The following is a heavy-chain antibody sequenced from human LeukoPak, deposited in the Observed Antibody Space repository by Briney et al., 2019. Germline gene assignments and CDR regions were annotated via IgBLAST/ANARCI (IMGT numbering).Heavy chain of an antibody. CDR1: GYSFTSYW. D-gene: IGHD3-22*01. CDR2: IYPADSET. V-gene: IGHV5-51*01. CDR3: ARLSYYYDSSGYYGDFDY. J-gene: IGHJ4*02. Sequence: GESLKISCKGSGYSFTSYWIGWVRQMPGRGLEWMGIIYPADSETRYSPSFQGQVTISADKSISTAYLQWSSLKASDTAMYYCARLSYYYDSSGYYGDFDYWGQGTLVTVSS.